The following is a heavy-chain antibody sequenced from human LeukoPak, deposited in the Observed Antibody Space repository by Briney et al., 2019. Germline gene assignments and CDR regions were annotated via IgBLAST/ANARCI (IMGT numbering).Heavy chain of an antibody. D-gene: IGHD3-3*01. Sequence: GRSLRLSCAASGFTFSSYGMHWVRQAPGKGLEWVAIISNDGSREYYAHSVEGRFTISRDNSKNTLYLQMDSLRAEDTAVYYCARDRAWNYFDYWGQGTLVTVSS. J-gene: IGHJ4*02. CDR2: ISNDGSRE. CDR3: ARDRAWNYFDY. CDR1: GFTFSSYG. V-gene: IGHV3-30*03.